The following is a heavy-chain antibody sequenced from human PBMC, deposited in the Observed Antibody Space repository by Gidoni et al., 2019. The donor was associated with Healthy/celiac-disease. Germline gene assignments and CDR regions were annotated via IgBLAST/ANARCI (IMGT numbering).Heavy chain of an antibody. J-gene: IGHJ5*02. CDR1: GFSLSTSGVG. V-gene: IGHV2-5*01. CDR2: IYWNDDK. Sequence: QITLKESGPTLVKPTQTLTLTCTFSGFSLSTSGVGVGWIRQPPGKALEWLALIYWNDDKRYSPSLKSRLTITKDTSKNQVVLTMTNMDPVDTATYYCAHTHVWYSSGWYGAHNWFDPWGQGTLVTVSS. CDR3: AHTHVWYSSGWYGAHNWFDP. D-gene: IGHD6-19*01.